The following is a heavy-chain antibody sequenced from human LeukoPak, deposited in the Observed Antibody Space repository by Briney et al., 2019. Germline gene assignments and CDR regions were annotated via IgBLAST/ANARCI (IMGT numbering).Heavy chain of an antibody. CDR1: GGSISSSSYY. Sequence: SETLSLTCTVSGGSISSSSYYWGWIRQPPGKGLEWIGSIYYSGSTYYNPSLKSRVTISVDTSKNQFSLKLSSVTAADTAVYYCARRYCSGGSCYSDNWSDPWGQGTLVTVSS. J-gene: IGHJ5*02. CDR2: IYYSGST. CDR3: ARRYCSGGSCYSDNWSDP. V-gene: IGHV4-39*01. D-gene: IGHD2-15*01.